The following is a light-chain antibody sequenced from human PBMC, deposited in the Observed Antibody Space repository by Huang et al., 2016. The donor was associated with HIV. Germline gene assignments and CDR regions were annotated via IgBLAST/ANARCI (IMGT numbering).Light chain of an antibody. CDR1: QSISTN. V-gene: IGKV3-15*01. CDR3: QQYDNWPPYT. J-gene: IGKJ2*01. CDR2: GAF. Sequence: EIVMTQSPATLSVSSGERATLSCRASQSISTNLAWYQQKPGQAPSLLIYGAFTRAPGIPARFSGSASGTEFSLTISSLQTEDFAVYYCQQYDNWPPYTFGQGTKLEIK.